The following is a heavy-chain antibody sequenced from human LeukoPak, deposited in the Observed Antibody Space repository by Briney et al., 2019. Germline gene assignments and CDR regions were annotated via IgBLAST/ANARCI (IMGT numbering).Heavy chain of an antibody. J-gene: IGHJ4*02. D-gene: IGHD3-22*01. CDR1: GFTFNSYW. V-gene: IGHV3-7*01. CDR2: IKQDGSEK. Sequence: GGSLRLSCAASGFTFNSYWMSWVRQAPGKGLEWVANIKQDGSEKYYVDSVKGRFTISRDNAKNSLYLQMNSLRAEDTAVYYCARDGYYDSSGSWSYYFDYWGQGTLVTVSS. CDR3: ARDGYYDSSGSWSYYFDY.